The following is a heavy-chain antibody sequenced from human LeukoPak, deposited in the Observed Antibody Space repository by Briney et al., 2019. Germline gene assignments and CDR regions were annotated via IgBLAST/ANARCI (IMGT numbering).Heavy chain of an antibody. V-gene: IGHV3-48*03. CDR3: AREGDVYNWNDCYYFDL. CDR1: GFTLRRYV. Sequence: PGGSLRHSCVPSGFTLRRYVVTRVCAAPGGGLWWISSISGSGFAIYNAASVMGRCTISRADARISLFLQMNSLRADDTAVYYCAREGDVYNWNDCYYFDLWGQGTLVTVSS. CDR2: ISGSGFAI. D-gene: IGHD1-20*01. J-gene: IGHJ4*02.